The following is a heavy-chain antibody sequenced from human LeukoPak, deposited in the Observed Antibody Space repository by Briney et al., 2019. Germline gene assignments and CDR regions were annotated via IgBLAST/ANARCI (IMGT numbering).Heavy chain of an antibody. CDR1: GYTFTSYD. V-gene: IGHV1-8*03. J-gene: IGHJ6*03. CDR3: ARGHSTVTRRRTDYYYYYYYMDV. Sequence: GASVKVSCKASGYTFTSYDINWVRQATGQGLEWMGWMNSNSGNTGYAQKFQGRVTITRNTSISTAYMELSSLRSEDTAVYYCARGHSTVTRRRTDYYYYYYYMDVWGKGTTVTVSS. CDR2: MNSNSGNT. D-gene: IGHD4-11*01.